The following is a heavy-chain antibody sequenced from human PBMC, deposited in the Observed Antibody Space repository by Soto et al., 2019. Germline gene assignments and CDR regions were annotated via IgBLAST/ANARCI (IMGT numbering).Heavy chain of an antibody. D-gene: IGHD2-2*01. J-gene: IGHJ5*02. CDR1: GYTFTSYY. Sequence: ASVKVSCKASGYTFTSYYMHWVRQAPGQGLEWMGIINPSGGSTSYAQKFQGRVTMTRDTSTSTVYMELSSLRSEDTAVYYCARERPEEDIVVVPAAMSANNPFDPWGQGTLVTVSS. CDR3: ARERPEEDIVVVPAAMSANNPFDP. V-gene: IGHV1-46*03. CDR2: INPSGGST.